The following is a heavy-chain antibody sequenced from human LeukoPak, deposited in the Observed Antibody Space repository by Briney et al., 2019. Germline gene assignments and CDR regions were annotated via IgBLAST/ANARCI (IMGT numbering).Heavy chain of an antibody. CDR2: IWYYGTNI. CDR1: GFTFSSYG. J-gene: IGHJ4*02. Sequence: PGGSLRLSCAASGFTFSSYGMHWVRQAPGKGLEWVALIWYYGTNIYYADSVKGRFTISRDNSKNTLYLQLNSLSAEDTGVYYCAKDRGGMNGDPFDYWGQGTLVTLSS. V-gene: IGHV3-33*06. CDR3: AKDRGGMNGDPFDY. D-gene: IGHD4-17*01.